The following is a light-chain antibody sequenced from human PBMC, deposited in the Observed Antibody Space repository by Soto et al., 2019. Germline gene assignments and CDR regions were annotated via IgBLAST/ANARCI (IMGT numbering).Light chain of an antibody. CDR3: QQRSNWPLT. J-gene: IGKJ4*01. CDR2: DAS. Sequence: EIVLTQSPATLSLSPGERATLSCRASQSVNTYLAWYQQRPGQAPRLLMYDASNRATGIPARFSGRGSGTDFTLTIDSLEPEDFPVYYCQQRSNWPLTFGGGTKVDIK. V-gene: IGKV3-11*01. CDR1: QSVNTY.